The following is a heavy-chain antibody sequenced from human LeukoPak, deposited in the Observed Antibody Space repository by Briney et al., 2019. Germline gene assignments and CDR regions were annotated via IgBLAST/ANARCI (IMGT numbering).Heavy chain of an antibody. CDR2: IYSGGST. CDR1: GFTVSSHY. J-gene: IGHJ4*02. V-gene: IGHV3-66*01. CDR3: AREWTGFDY. Sequence: GGSLRLSCAASGFTVSSHYMSWVRQAPGKGLEWVSVIYSGGSTYYADSVKARFIISRDNSKNTLYLQMNSLRAEDTAVYYCAREWTGFDYWGQGTLVTVSS. D-gene: IGHD1-1*01.